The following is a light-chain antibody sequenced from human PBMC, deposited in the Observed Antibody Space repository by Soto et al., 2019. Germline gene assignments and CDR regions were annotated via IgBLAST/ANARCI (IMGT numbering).Light chain of an antibody. Sequence: IAMIQSPDSLAVSLGERATINCKSSQSVFSASNSQNYFSWYQQKPGRPPKLLIFWASTRASGVPDSFRGSGSGTDFTLTIDILQAEDVAVYYCLQYYQGLALSFGGGNKV. V-gene: IGKV4-1*01. J-gene: IGKJ4*01. CDR2: WAS. CDR3: LQYYQGLALS. CDR1: QSVFSASNSQNY.